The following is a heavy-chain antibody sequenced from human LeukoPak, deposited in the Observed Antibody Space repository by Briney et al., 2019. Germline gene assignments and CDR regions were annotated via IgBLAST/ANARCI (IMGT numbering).Heavy chain of an antibody. V-gene: IGHV3-7*03. CDR2: IKQDGSEK. CDR1: GFSLSSYW. D-gene: IGHD2-2*01. J-gene: IGHJ4*02. CDR3: ARDIVVITAARLFEY. Sequence: GGSLRLSCAVSGFSLSSYWMSWLRQAQGKELEWVANIKQDGSEKYYVDSVKGRFTISRDNAKNSLYLQMNSLRAEDTAVYYCARDIVVITAARLFEYWGQGTLVTVSS.